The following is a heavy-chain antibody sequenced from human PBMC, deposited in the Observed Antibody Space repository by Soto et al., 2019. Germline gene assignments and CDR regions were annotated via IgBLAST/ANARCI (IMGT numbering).Heavy chain of an antibody. CDR3: AKTRVADSGYYFDH. Sequence: QVQLVESGGSLVKPGGSLRLSCAASGFTFGDSYMSWIRQSPGKGLEWLSYISGGSSYTNYAESVKGRFTISRDNAKRSLLLQVNSLRADDTAIYYCAKTRVADSGYYFDHWGQGTMVTVSS. CDR2: ISGGSSYT. D-gene: IGHD3-10*01. V-gene: IGHV3-11*05. J-gene: IGHJ4*02. CDR1: GFTFGDSY.